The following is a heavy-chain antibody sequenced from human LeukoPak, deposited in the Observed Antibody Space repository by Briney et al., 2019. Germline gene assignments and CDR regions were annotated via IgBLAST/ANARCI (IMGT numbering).Heavy chain of an antibody. CDR1: GFTFTNYA. J-gene: IGHJ4*02. V-gene: IGHV3-23*01. Sequence: GGSLRLSCAASGFTFTNYAMTWVRQAPGKGLEWVSAISDSGGTTHYADLVKGRFTISRDNSRNTLYLQMNSLRAEDTAVYYCARDPHYSGYESDYWGQGTLVTVSS. D-gene: IGHD5-12*01. CDR3: ARDPHYSGYESDY. CDR2: ISDSGGTT.